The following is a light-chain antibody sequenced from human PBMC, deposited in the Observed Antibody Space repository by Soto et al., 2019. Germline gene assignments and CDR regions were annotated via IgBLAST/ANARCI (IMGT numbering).Light chain of an antibody. J-gene: IGKJ1*01. Sequence: DSQMTQSPSTLSASVGGRVTITCRASQSISSWLAWYQQKPGKAPKLLIFAASTLVRGVPSRFSGRGSGTEFTLTISSLQADDYATFYCQQYHTDWTFGQGTKVDI. CDR3: QQYHTDWT. CDR1: QSISSW. CDR2: AAS. V-gene: IGKV1-5*01.